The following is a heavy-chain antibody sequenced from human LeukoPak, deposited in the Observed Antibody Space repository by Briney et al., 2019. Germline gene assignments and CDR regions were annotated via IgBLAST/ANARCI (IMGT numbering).Heavy chain of an antibody. CDR2: IYPGDSDT. Sequence: GESLKISCKGSGYSFTSYWIGWVRQLPGKGLEWMGIIYPGDSDTRYSPSFQGQVTISADKSISTAYLQWSSLKASDTAMYYCASRYYDYVWGSYPDYFDYWGQGTLVTVSS. D-gene: IGHD3-16*02. J-gene: IGHJ4*02. CDR1: GYSFTSYW. V-gene: IGHV5-51*01. CDR3: ASRYYDYVWGSYPDYFDY.